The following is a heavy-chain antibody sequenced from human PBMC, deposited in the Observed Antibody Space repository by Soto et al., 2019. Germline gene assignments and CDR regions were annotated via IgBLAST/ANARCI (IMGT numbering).Heavy chain of an antibody. CDR2: INSNGGST. D-gene: IGHD6-6*01. Sequence: QPGGSLRLSCSASGFTFSSYAMHWVRRAPGKGLEYVSAINSNGGSTYHADSVKGRFTISRDNSKNTLYLQMSSLRAEDTAVYYCVKGGASRPYSYYGMDVWGQGATVTVSS. CDR3: VKGGASRPYSYYGMDV. V-gene: IGHV3-64D*06. J-gene: IGHJ6*02. CDR1: GFTFSSYA.